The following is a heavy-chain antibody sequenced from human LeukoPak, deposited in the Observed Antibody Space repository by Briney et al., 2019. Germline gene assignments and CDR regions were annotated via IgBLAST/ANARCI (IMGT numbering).Heavy chain of an antibody. V-gene: IGHV1-69*04. CDR1: GGTFSSYA. CDR2: IIPILGIA. CDR3: ARGRIPVEMATFTWFDP. J-gene: IGHJ5*02. D-gene: IGHD5-24*01. Sequence: VASVKVSCKASGGTFSSYAISWVRQAPGQGLEWMGRIIPILGIANYAQKFQGRVTITADKSTSTAYMELSSLRSEDTAVYYCARGRIPVEMATFTWFDPWGQGTLVTVSS.